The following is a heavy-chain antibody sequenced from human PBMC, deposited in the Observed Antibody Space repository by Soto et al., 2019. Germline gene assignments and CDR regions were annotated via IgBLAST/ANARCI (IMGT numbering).Heavy chain of an antibody. D-gene: IGHD6-6*01. CDR3: ASRSGQLPYYFDY. Sequence: ASVKVSCKASGFTFTNYGITWVRQAPGQGLEWMGWISASKGNTNYAQKFQGRVTMTTDTSTSTAYMELRSLRSDDMAVYYCASRSGQLPYYFDYWGQGTLVTVSS. CDR2: ISASKGNT. J-gene: IGHJ4*02. CDR1: GFTFTNYG. V-gene: IGHV1-18*03.